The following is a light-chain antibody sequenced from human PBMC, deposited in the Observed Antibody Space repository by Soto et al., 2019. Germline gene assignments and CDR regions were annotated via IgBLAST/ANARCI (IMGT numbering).Light chain of an antibody. Sequence: EIVLKQSPGPLSLSPGERATLSCRASRSLSSSYVVWYQQTPGQAPRLLIYAASRRATGIPDRFSGSGSATEYTLTISRLEAEDFAVYYCQQQGTFGQGTKLEIK. CDR2: AAS. J-gene: IGKJ2*01. CDR1: RSLSSSY. CDR3: QQQGT. V-gene: IGKV3-20*01.